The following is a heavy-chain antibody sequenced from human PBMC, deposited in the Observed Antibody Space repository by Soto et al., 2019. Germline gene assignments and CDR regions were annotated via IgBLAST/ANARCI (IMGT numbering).Heavy chain of an antibody. CDR2: VNSDGHDT. V-gene: IGHV3-74*01. J-gene: IGHJ4*02. Sequence: EVQLVESGGGLVQPGGSLRLSCAASGFTFSTYWMHWVRQTAGKGPVWVSRVNSDGHDTVYADSVKGRFTLSRDSAKNTMFMQMSSLRDEETAVYYGARGIENYSYFDYWGQGIVVTVSS. CDR3: ARGIENYSYFDY. CDR1: GFTFSTYW. D-gene: IGHD1-26*01.